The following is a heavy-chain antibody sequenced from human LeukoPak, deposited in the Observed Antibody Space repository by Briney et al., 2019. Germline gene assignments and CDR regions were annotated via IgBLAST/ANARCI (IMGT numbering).Heavy chain of an antibody. V-gene: IGHV1-2*02. CDR1: GYTFTGYY. D-gene: IGHD3-10*01. CDR2: INPNSGGT. CDR3: AREVSYGAGFDY. Sequence: ASVKVSCKASGYTFTGYYMHWVRQAPGQGLEWMGWINPNSGGTNYAQKFQGRVTMTRDTSISPAYMELSRLRSDDTAVYYCAREVSYGAGFDYWGQGTLVTVSS. J-gene: IGHJ4*02.